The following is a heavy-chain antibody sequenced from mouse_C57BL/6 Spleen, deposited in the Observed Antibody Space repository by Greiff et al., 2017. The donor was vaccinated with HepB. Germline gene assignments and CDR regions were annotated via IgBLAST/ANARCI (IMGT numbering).Heavy chain of an antibody. CDR1: GYTFTDYY. CDR3: ARSFYYYGSSFEDY. Sequence: EVQLQQSGPELVKPGASVKISCKASGYTFTDYYMNWVKQSHGKSLEWIGDINPNNGGTSYNQKFKGKATLTVDKSSSTAYMELRSLTSEDSAVYYCARSFYYYGSSFEDYWGQGTTLTVSS. J-gene: IGHJ2*01. CDR2: INPNNGGT. V-gene: IGHV1-26*01. D-gene: IGHD1-1*01.